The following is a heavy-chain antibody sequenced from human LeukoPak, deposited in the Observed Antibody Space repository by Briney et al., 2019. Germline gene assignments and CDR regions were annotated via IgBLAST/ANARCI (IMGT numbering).Heavy chain of an antibody. V-gene: IGHV3-30*18. D-gene: IGHD3-22*01. CDR2: ISYDGSNK. CDR3: AKGPKDYYDSSGQIDY. Sequence: GGSLRLSCAASGFTFSNYGMHWVRQAPGKGLEWVAVISYDGSNKYYADSVKGRFTISRDNSKNTLYLQMNSLRAEDTAVYYCAKGPKDYYDSSGQIDYWGQGTLVTVSS. CDR1: GFTFSNYG. J-gene: IGHJ4*02.